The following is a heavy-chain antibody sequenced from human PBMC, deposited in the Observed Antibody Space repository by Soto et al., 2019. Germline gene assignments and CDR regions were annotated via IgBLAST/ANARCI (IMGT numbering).Heavy chain of an antibody. Sequence: PGGSLRLSCAASGFTFSDYYMSWIRQAPGKGLEWVSYISSSSSYTNYADSVKGRFTISRDNAKNSLYLQMNSLRAEDTAVYYCARTLRYFDWATYYYYGMDVWGQGTTVTVSS. CDR2: ISSSSSYT. V-gene: IGHV3-11*06. D-gene: IGHD3-9*01. CDR3: ARTLRYFDWATYYYYGMDV. CDR1: GFTFSDYY. J-gene: IGHJ6*02.